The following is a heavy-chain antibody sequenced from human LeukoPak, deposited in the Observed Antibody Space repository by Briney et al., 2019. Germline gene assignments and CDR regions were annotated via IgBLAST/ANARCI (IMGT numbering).Heavy chain of an antibody. D-gene: IGHD3-3*01. V-gene: IGHV3-21*01. CDR2: ISGSSTYK. CDR1: GFDFSTYS. J-gene: IGHJ3*02. Sequence: GGPLRLSCEVSGFDFSTYSMNWVRQAPGKGLEWVSSISGSSTYKFYADSVKGRFTISRDNAKNSVYLQMDSLRAEDTAVYYCARAYYDFWAFDIWGQGTMVTVSS. CDR3: ARAYYDFWAFDI.